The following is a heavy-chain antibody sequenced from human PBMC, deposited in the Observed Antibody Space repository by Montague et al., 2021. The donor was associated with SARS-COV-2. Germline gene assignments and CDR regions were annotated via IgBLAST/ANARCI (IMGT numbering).Heavy chain of an antibody. CDR2: KSSGWSS. CDR1: GNVLTRNTYY. J-gene: IGHJ5*02. Sequence: SETLSLTCTFSGNVLTRNTYYWGWIRQPPGKGLEFIGSKSSGWSSNYNTPFEGRVTVSGDRSKSQFSLSLTSVSAADTAVYYCARYFCGPTTSYENWFDLWGTGIVVTVSS. CDR3: ARYFCGPTTSYENWFDL. V-gene: IGHV4-39*07. D-gene: IGHD2-21*01.